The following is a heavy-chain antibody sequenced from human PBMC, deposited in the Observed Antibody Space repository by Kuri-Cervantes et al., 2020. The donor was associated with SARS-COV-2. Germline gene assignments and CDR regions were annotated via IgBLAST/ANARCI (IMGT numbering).Heavy chain of an antibody. CDR1: GFTFSSYG. CDR3: AEASSGWYIVGWFDP. J-gene: IGHJ5*02. D-gene: IGHD6-19*01. Sequence: GESLKISCAASGFTFSSYGMHWVRQAPGKGLEWVAVIWYDGSNKYYADSVKGRFTTSRDNSKNTLYLQMNSLRAEDTAVYYCAEASSGWYIVGWFDPWGQGTLVTVSS. CDR2: IWYDGSNK. V-gene: IGHV3-33*06.